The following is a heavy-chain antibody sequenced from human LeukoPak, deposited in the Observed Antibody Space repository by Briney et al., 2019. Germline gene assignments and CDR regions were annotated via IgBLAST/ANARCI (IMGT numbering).Heavy chain of an antibody. J-gene: IGHJ5*02. V-gene: IGHV1-2*02. Sequence: ASVKVSCKASGYTFTGYYIHWVRQAPGQGLEWMVWINPNSGGTNYAQKFQGRVTMPRDTSITTAYMELSGLRSDDTAIYYCARGKLAAPGRTGYNWFDPWGQGTLVTVSS. CDR1: GYTFTGYY. D-gene: IGHD6-13*01. CDR2: INPNSGGT. CDR3: ARGKLAAPGRTGYNWFDP.